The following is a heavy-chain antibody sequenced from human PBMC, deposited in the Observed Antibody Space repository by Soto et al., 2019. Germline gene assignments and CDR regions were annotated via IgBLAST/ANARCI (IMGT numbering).Heavy chain of an antibody. J-gene: IGHJ3*02. Sequence: QVQLVQSGAEVRKPGSSVRVSCKASGGSFNRHTISWVRQAPGQGLEWMGGIIPIFGTANHAQKFQGRVTIIADESTSTVYMELSSLRSDDTAIYYCAKERIGRVYDILTGYHPGAFDIWGQGTMVTVSS. V-gene: IGHV1-69*01. CDR2: IIPIFGTA. CDR3: AKERIGRVYDILTGYHPGAFDI. CDR1: GGSFNRHT. D-gene: IGHD3-9*01.